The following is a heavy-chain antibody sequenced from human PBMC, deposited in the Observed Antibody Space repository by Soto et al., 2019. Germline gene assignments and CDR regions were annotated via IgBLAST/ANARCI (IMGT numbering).Heavy chain of an antibody. J-gene: IGHJ4*02. CDR2: IFYSGST. D-gene: IGHD2-21*02. CDR3: ARLKFWVTHLYYFDY. CDR1: GGSISSSSYN. Sequence: QLQLQESGPGLVKPSETLALTCSVSGGSISSSSYNWGWSRQPPGKGLEWIGSIFYSGSTYYNPSLKSRVTISVDTSKNQFSLKLSSMTAADTAVYYCARLKFWVTHLYYFDYWGQGTLVTVSS. V-gene: IGHV4-39*01.